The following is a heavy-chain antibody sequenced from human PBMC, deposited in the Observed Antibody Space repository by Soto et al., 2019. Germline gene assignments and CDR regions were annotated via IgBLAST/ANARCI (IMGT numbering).Heavy chain of an antibody. CDR2: IYYSGST. CDR3: ARHDVDTAMVFYY. CDR1: GGSISSSSYY. D-gene: IGHD5-18*01. J-gene: IGHJ4*02. V-gene: IGHV4-39*01. Sequence: SETLSLTCTVSGGSISSSSYYWGWIRQPPGKGLEWIGSIYYSGSTYYNPSLKSRVTISVDTSKNQFSLKLSSVTAADTAVYYCARHDVDTAMVFYYWGQGTQVTVSS.